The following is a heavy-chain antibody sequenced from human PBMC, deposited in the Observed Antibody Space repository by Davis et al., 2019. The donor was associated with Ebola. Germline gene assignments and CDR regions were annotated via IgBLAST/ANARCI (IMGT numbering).Heavy chain of an antibody. CDR2: ISAYNGNT. D-gene: IGHD3-3*01. Sequence: ASVKVSCKASGYTFTSYGISWVRQAPGQGLEWMGWISAYNGNTGYAQKFQGRVTMTRNTSISTAYMELSSLGSEDTAVYYCANFYYDFWSGYYTGKTLPPYYYYYGMDVWGQGTTVTVSS. CDR3: ANFYYDFWSGYYTGKTLPPYYYYYGMDV. J-gene: IGHJ6*02. V-gene: IGHV1-8*02. CDR1: GYTFTSYG.